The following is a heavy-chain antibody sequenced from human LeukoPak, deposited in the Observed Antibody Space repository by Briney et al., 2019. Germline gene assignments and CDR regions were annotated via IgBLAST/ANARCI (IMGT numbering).Heavy chain of an antibody. CDR1: GFTFSSYA. CDR2: ISGSGGST. CDR3: AKDGSYGDYRSYFDY. Sequence: GASLRLSCAASGFTFSSYAMSWVRQAPGKGLEWVSAISGSGGSTYYADSVKGRFTISRDNSKNTLYLQMNSLRAEDTAVYYCAKDGSYGDYRSYFDYWGQGTLVTVSS. D-gene: IGHD4-17*01. J-gene: IGHJ4*02. V-gene: IGHV3-23*01.